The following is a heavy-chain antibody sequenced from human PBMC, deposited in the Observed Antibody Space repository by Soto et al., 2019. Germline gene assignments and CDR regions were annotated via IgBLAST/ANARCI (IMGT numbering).Heavy chain of an antibody. CDR2: IIPIFGTA. CDR3: ARDRPYYDSSGYPGGDAFDI. J-gene: IGHJ3*02. D-gene: IGHD3-22*01. CDR1: GGTFSSYA. V-gene: IGHV1-69*01. Sequence: QVQLVQSGAEVKKPGSSVKVSCKASGGTFSSYAISWVRQAPGQGLEWMGGIIPIFGTANYAQKFQGRVTITAYESTSTAYMELSSLRSEDTAVYYCARDRPYYDSSGYPGGDAFDIWGQGTMVTVSS.